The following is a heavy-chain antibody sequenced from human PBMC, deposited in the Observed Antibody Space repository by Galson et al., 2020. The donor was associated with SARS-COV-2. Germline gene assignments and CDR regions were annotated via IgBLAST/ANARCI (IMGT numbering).Heavy chain of an antibody. V-gene: IGHV1-18*04. CDR2: IGAYKGDT. CDR3: ARVVPVAPYYYYIDV. CDR1: GFTFNTYD. J-gene: IGHJ6*03. D-gene: IGHD2-2*01. Sequence: ASVKVSCRASGFTFNTYDITWVRQAPGQGLEWLGFIGAYKGDTNYAQRFQGRVTLTTDPSTNTAFMELRRLTSDDTAIYYCARVVPVAPYYYYIDVWGRGTTVTVSS.